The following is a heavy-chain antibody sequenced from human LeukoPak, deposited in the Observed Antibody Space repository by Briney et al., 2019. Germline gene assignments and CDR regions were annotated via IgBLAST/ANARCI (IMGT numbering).Heavy chain of an antibody. Sequence: GGSLRLSCAASGFTFDDYAMHWVRQAPGKGLEWVSGISWNSGSIGYADSVKGRFTISRDNAKNSLYVQMNSLRAEDTALYYCAKGKLGYSYGYNWFDPWGQGTLVTVSS. V-gene: IGHV3-9*01. J-gene: IGHJ5*02. CDR1: GFTFDDYA. CDR3: AKGKLGYSYGYNWFDP. CDR2: ISWNSGSI. D-gene: IGHD5-18*01.